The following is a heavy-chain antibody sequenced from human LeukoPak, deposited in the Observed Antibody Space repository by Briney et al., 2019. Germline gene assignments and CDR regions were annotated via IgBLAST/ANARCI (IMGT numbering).Heavy chain of an antibody. CDR2: MNPNSGNT. Sequence: ASVKVSCKASGYTFTSYDINWVRQATGQGLEWMGWMNPNSGNTGYAQKFQGRVTITRNTSISTAYMELSSLRSEDTAVYYCARASQYSYGYVLVYYFDYWGQGTLVTVSS. V-gene: IGHV1-8*03. CDR3: ARASQYSYGYVLVYYFDY. J-gene: IGHJ4*02. CDR1: GYTFTSYD. D-gene: IGHD5-18*01.